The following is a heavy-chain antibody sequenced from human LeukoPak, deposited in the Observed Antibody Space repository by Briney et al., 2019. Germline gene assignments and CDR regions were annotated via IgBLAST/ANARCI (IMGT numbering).Heavy chain of an antibody. CDR3: AREGVGTSLNGGLWFDP. CDR2: IYYSGST. Sequence: SETLSLTCTVSGGSISSYYWSWIRQPPGKGLEWIGYIYYSGSTNYNPSLKSRVTISVDTSKNQFSLKLSSVPAADTAVYYCAREGVGTSLNGGLWFDPWGQGTLVTVSS. CDR1: GGSISSYY. V-gene: IGHV4-59*01. J-gene: IGHJ5*02. D-gene: IGHD2-2*01.